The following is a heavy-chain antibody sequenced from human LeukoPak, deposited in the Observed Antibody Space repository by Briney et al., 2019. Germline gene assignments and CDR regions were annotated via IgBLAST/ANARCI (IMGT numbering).Heavy chain of an antibody. CDR3: ARELLRESDGSRWRRTYGMDV. Sequence: GGSLRLSCAASGFTFSSYSLNWVRQAPGKGLEWVSSVSSSTSYIYYADSVKGRFTISRDNAKNSLYLQMNSLRAEDTAVYYCARELLRESDGSRWRRTYGMDVWGQGTTVTVSS. V-gene: IGHV3-21*06. J-gene: IGHJ6*02. CDR2: VSSSTSYI. D-gene: IGHD6-13*01. CDR1: GFTFSSYS.